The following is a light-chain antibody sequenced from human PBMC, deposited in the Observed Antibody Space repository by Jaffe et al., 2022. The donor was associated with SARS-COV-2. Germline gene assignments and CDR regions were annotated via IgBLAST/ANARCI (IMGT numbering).Light chain of an antibody. Sequence: EIVMTQSPATLSVSPGERATFSCRASQSVSSNLAWYQQKPGQAPRLLIYGASTRATGIPARFSGSGSGTEFTLTISSLQSEDFAVYYCQQYNNWLPMYTFGQGTKLEIK. CDR1: QSVSSN. CDR3: QQYNNWLPMYT. J-gene: IGKJ2*01. CDR2: GAS. V-gene: IGKV3-15*01.